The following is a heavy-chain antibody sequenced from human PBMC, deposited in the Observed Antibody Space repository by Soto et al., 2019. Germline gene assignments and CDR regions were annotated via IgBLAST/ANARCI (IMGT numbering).Heavy chain of an antibody. CDR3: ASDPSGFGRLSMDV. CDR1: GFTFSSYG. V-gene: IGHV3-33*01. CDR2: IWYDGSNK. D-gene: IGHD3-10*01. J-gene: IGHJ6*02. Sequence: HPGGSLRLSCAASGFTFSSYGMHWVRQAPGKGREWVAVIWYDGSNKYYADSVKGRFTISRDNSKNTLYLQMNSLRAEDTAVYYCASDPSGFGRLSMDVWGQGTTVTVSS.